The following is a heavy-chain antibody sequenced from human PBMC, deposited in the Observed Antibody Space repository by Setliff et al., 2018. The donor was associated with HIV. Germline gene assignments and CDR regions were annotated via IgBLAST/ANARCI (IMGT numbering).Heavy chain of an antibody. V-gene: IGHV1-3*01. CDR3: ARDSVDDYSDYYYYGMDV. Sequence: AASVKVSCKASGYTFTDYTIHWVSQAPGQRLEWMGWINAGNGNTKYSQKFQGRVSITRDTSASKAYLELSSLRSEDTAVYYCARDSVDDYSDYYYYGMDVWGQGTTVTVSS. D-gene: IGHD4-4*01. CDR2: INAGNGNT. CDR1: GYTFTDYT. J-gene: IGHJ6*02.